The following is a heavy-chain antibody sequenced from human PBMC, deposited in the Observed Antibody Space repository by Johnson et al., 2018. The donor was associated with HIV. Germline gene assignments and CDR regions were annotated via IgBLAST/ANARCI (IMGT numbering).Heavy chain of an antibody. CDR1: GFTFSNYA. V-gene: IGHV3-30*18. J-gene: IGHJ3*02. CDR2: ISYDGSNK. Sequence: QVQLVESGGGVVQPGRSLRLSCAASGFTFSNYAMHWVRQAPDKGLEWVAVISYDGSNKYYADSVKGRVTISRDNSKNTLYLQMNSLRGEDTAVYYCAKEAITMEVDIWGQGTMVTVSS. D-gene: IGHD1-14*01. CDR3: AKEAITMEVDI.